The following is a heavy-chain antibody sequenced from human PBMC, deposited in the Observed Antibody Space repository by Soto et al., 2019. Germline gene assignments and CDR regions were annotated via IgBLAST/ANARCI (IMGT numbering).Heavy chain of an antibody. V-gene: IGHV3-30*03. Sequence: VQLLESGGGLVQPGGSLRLSCAASGFTFSSYAMSWVRQAPGKGLEWVALISFDGNNKYHADSVKGRFTISRDESKSTLYLQLNSLRVDDTAVYYCARARSGSLPAPIDSWGQGTLVTVSS. J-gene: IGHJ4*02. CDR1: GFTFSSYA. CDR3: ARARSGSLPAPIDS. CDR2: ISFDGNNK. D-gene: IGHD3-10*01.